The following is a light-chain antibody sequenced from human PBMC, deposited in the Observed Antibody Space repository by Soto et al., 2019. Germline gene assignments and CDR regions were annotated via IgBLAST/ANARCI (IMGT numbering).Light chain of an antibody. CDR1: NSEVGCYNY. CDR3: SSYAGSNNFVV. V-gene: IGLV2-8*01. CDR2: EVS. Sequence: QSALTQPPSASGSPGQSVTISCTGNNSEVGCYNYVSWYQQHPGKAPKLMIYEVSKRPSGVPDRFSGSKSGNTASLTVSGLQAEDEADYYCSSYAGSNNFVVFGGGTKVTVL. J-gene: IGLJ2*01.